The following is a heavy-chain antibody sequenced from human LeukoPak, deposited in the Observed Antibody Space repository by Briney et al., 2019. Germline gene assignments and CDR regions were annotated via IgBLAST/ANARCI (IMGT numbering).Heavy chain of an antibody. D-gene: IGHD3-9*01. Sequence: GESLKISSKGSGYSFTSYWIGWVREMPGKGLEWMGIIYPGDSDTRYSPSFQGQVTISADKSISTAYLQWSSLKASDTAMYYCARQRALYDILTGYPFDPWRQGTLVTVSS. V-gene: IGHV5-51*01. J-gene: IGHJ5*02. CDR1: GYSFTSYW. CDR2: IYPGDSDT. CDR3: ARQRALYDILTGYPFDP.